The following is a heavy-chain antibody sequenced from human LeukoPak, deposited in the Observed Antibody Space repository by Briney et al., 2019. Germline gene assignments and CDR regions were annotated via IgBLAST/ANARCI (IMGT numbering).Heavy chain of an antibody. D-gene: IGHD6-13*01. CDR2: IYYSGST. CDR1: GGSISSYY. Sequence: PSETLSLTCTVSGGSISSYYWSWIRQPPGKGLEWIGYIYYSGSTNYNPSLKSRVTISVDTSKNQFSLKLSSVTAADTAVYYCARGDSSSWSPYYYYYYGMDVWGQGTTVTVSS. CDR3: ARGDSSSWSPYYYYYYGMDV. V-gene: IGHV4-59*01. J-gene: IGHJ6*02.